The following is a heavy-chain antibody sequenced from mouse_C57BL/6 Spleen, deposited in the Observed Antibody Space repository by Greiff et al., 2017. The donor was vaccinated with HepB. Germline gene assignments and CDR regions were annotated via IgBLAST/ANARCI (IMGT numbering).Heavy chain of an antibody. CDR3: AGRVTGVDY. CDR1: GYAFTHYL. D-gene: IGHD2-13*01. J-gene: IGHJ2*01. Sequence: VQLQQSGAELVRPGTSVKVSCKASGYAFTHYLIEWVKQRPGQGLAWIGVINPGSGGTNYNEKFKGKATLTADKSSSTAYMQLSSLTSEDSAVYFCAGRVTGVDYWGQGTTLTVSS. CDR2: INPGSGGT. V-gene: IGHV1-54*01.